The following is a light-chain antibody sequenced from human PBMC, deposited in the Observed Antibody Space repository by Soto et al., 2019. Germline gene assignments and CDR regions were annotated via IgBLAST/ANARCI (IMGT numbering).Light chain of an antibody. CDR2: RTS. Sequence: EIVMTQSPATLSVSPGDGANVSCRASQSVSYNLAWYQQKPGQAPRLLIHRTSTRATGVPSRFSGSGSGTDYTLTFDTLQSDDFAVYYCHQYSGWPRTFGQGTRVEMK. J-gene: IGKJ1*01. V-gene: IGKV3-15*01. CDR3: HQYSGWPRT. CDR1: QSVSYN.